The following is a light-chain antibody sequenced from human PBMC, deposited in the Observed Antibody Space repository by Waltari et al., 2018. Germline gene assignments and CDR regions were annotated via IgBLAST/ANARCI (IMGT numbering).Light chain of an antibody. CDR3: QQYNSYSCS. Sequence: DIQMTQSPSSLSASVGDRVTITCRASQSISSSLNWYQQKPGKAPKLLIYAASSLQSGVPSRFSGSGSGTEFTLTISSLQPDDFAAYYCQQYNSYSCSFGQGTKLEIK. CDR1: QSISSS. V-gene: IGKV1-39*01. J-gene: IGKJ2*04. CDR2: AAS.